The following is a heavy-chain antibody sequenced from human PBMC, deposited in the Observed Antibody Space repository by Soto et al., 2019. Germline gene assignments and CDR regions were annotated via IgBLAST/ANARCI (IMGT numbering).Heavy chain of an antibody. D-gene: IGHD3-3*01. CDR2: IYYSGST. J-gene: IGHJ4*02. V-gene: IGHV4-59*01. CDR3: ARAYDFWSGYHGLLFDY. Sequence: SETLSLTCTVSGGSISSYYWSWIRQPPGKGLEWIGYIYYSGSTNYNPSLKSRVTISVDTSKNQFSLKLSSVTAADTAVYYCARAYDFWSGYHGLLFDYWGQGTLVTVSS. CDR1: GGSISSYY.